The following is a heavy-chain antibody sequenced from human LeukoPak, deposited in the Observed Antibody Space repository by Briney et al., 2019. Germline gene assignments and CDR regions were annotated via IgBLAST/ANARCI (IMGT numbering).Heavy chain of an antibody. D-gene: IGHD2-2*01. Sequence: PSETLSLTCIVSGGSISSSSYYWGWIRQPPGKGLEWIGSIYYSGNTYYNPSLKSRVTISVDTSKNQFSLRLSSVTAADTAVYYCARLQYCSGTSCYWFDPWGQGTLVTVSS. V-gene: IGHV4-39*07. CDR2: IYYSGNT. CDR3: ARLQYCSGTSCYWFDP. CDR1: GGSISSSSYY. J-gene: IGHJ5*02.